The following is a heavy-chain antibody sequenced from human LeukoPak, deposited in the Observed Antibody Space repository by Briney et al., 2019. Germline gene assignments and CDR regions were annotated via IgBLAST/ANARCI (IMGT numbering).Heavy chain of an antibody. CDR1: GLAFSAYK. CDR3: ARGPNSNWSGLDF. CDR2: ISPTGSTT. D-gene: IGHD6-6*01. J-gene: IGHJ4*02. V-gene: IGHV3-74*01. Sequence: GGSLRLSCAASGLAFSAYKMHWARQLPGKGLVWVSRISPTGSTTSYADSEKGRFTVSRDNAKNTLYLQVNNLRAEDTAVYYCARGPNSNWSGLDFWGQGTLLTVSS.